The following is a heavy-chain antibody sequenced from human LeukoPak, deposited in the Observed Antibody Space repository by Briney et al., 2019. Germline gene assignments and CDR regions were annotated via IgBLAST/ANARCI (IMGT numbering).Heavy chain of an antibody. CDR3: ARARALQPWLGGYFDY. V-gene: IGHV4-31*03. CDR2: IYYSGST. D-gene: IGHD6-19*01. Sequence: SETLSLTCTVSGGSISSGGYYWSWIRQHPGKGLEWIGYIYYSGSTYYNPSLKSRVTISVDTSKNQFSLKLSSVTAADTAVYYCARARALQPWLGGYFDYWGQGTLVTVSS. J-gene: IGHJ4*02. CDR1: GGSISSGGYY.